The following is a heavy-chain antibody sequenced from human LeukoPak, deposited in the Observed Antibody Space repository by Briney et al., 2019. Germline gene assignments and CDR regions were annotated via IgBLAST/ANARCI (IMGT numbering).Heavy chain of an antibody. CDR2: IYYSGST. D-gene: IGHD3-22*01. CDR1: GGSISSGGYY. J-gene: IGHJ4*02. V-gene: IGHV4-31*03. CDR3: ARDRGAGGDSSGYYDY. Sequence: PSQTLSLTCTVSGGSISSGGYYWSWIRQHPRKGLEWIGYIYYSGSTYYNPSLKSRVTISVDTSRNQFSLKLSSVTAADTAVYYCARDRGAGGDSSGYYDYWGQGTLVTVSS.